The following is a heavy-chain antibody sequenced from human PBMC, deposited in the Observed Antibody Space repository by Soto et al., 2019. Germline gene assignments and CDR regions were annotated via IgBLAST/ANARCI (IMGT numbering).Heavy chain of an antibody. Sequence: QVQLVQSGGEVKKPGASVKVSCKASGYNFTSYGISWVRQAPGQGLEWVGWISVDNGATKQAQKLQGRVTMTTDTSPSTAYMELRNLRSDDTAVYYCARRRASLLDHWGQGTLVTVSS. CDR2: ISVDNGAT. CDR1: GYNFTSYG. J-gene: IGHJ4*02. V-gene: IGHV1-18*04. CDR3: ARRRASLLDH.